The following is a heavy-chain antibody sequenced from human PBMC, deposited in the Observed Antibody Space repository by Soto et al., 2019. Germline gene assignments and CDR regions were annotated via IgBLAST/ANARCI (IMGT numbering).Heavy chain of an antibody. D-gene: IGHD3-10*01. V-gene: IGHV1-46*01. CDR1: GYTFTTYY. J-gene: IGHJ6*02. Sequence: QVQLVQSGAEVKKPGASVKVSCKASGYTFTTYYMHWVRQAPGQGLEWMGLINPSDGSTTYAQKIQGRVTMTRDTSTSTVYMELSSLRSEDTAMYYCARRFLWFGAKGGVDVWGQGATVTVSS. CDR3: ARRFLWFGAKGGVDV. CDR2: INPSDGST.